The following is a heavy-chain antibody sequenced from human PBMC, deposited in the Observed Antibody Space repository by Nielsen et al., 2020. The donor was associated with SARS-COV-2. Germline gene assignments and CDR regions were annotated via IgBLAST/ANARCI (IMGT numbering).Heavy chain of an antibody. CDR1: GYTLTELS. Sequence: ASVKVSCKVSGYTLTELSMHWVRQAPGKGLEWMGGFDPEDGETIYAQKFQGRVTMTRNTSISTAYMELSSLRSEDTAVYYCARPPRYSSGHKYYFDYWGQGTLVTVSS. CDR2: FDPEDGET. V-gene: IGHV1-24*01. CDR3: ARPPRYSSGHKYYFDY. J-gene: IGHJ4*02. D-gene: IGHD6-19*01.